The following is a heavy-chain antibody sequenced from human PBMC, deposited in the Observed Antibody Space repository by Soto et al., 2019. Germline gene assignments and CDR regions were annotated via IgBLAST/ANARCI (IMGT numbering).Heavy chain of an antibody. CDR3: TTGSSSGPTGY. Sequence: GGSLRLSCAASGSTFSNAWMSWVRQAPGKGLEWVGRIKSKTDGGTTDYAAPVKGRFTISRDDSKNTLYLQMNSLKTEDTAVYYCTTGSSSGPTGYWGQGTLVTVSS. J-gene: IGHJ4*02. V-gene: IGHV3-15*01. CDR1: GSTFSNAW. CDR2: IKSKTDGGTT. D-gene: IGHD3-22*01.